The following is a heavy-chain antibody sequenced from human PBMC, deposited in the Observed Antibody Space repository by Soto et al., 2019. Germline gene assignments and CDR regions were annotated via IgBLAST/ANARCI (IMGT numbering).Heavy chain of an antibody. Sequence: HPGGSLRLSCTASGFTFGDYAMSWFRQAPGKGLEWVGFIRSKAYGGTTEYAASVKGRFTISRDDSKSIAYLQMNSLKTEDTAVIYCSRERSGGYPDLFACRAQRTLVTCSA. CDR2: IRSKAYGGTT. V-gene: IGHV3-49*03. D-gene: IGHD1-26*01. J-gene: IGHJ4*02. CDR3: SRERSGGYPDLFAC. CDR1: GFTFGDYA.